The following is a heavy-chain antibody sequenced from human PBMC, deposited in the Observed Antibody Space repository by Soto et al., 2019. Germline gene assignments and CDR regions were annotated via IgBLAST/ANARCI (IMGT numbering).Heavy chain of an antibody. J-gene: IGHJ4*02. Sequence: EVQLVESGGGLVKPGGSLGLSCTASGFTFTNAWMNWVRQAPGKGLEWVGRIKSKPDGGTTDYAAPVKGRFTISRDDSKNTVYLQMTSLKTEDTAVYYCGTGGYFLDYWGQGTLVTVSS. CDR3: GTGGYFLDY. CDR2: IKSKPDGGTT. CDR1: GFTFTNAW. V-gene: IGHV3-15*07. D-gene: IGHD1-1*01.